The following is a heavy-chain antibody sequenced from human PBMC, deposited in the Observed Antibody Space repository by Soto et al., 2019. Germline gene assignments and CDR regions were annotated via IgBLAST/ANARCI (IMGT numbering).Heavy chain of an antibody. CDR2: IYYSGST. V-gene: IGHV4-59*01. CDR1: GGSISSYY. CDR3: ARGRYYDFWSGYFVFGY. Sequence: SETLSLTCTVSGGSISSYYWSWIRQPPGKGLEWIGYIYYSGSTNYNPSLKSRVTISVDTSKNQFSLKLSSVTAADTAVYYCARGRYYDFWSGYFVFGYWGQGTLVTVSS. J-gene: IGHJ4*02. D-gene: IGHD3-3*01.